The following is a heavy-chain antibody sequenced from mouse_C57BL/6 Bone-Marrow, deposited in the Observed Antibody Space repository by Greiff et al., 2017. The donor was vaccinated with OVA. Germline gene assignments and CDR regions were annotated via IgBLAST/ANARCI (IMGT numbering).Heavy chain of an antibody. CDR1: GYTFTSYW. D-gene: IGHD1-1*01. CDR2: LNPSNGGT. CDR3: ARFGYYGGRYGD. V-gene: IGHV1-53*01. J-gene: IGHJ2*01. Sequence: VQLQQSGTELVNPGASVKLSCKASGYTFTSYWTHWVKLRPEQGLEWIGNLNPSNGGTNYNEKFKSKATLTVDISYSTAYKQLSSLTSEDSAVDYCARFGYYGGRYGDWGRGNTLAVAS.